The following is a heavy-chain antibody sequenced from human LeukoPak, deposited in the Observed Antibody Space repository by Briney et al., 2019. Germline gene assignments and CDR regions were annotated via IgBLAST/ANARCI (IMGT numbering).Heavy chain of an antibody. D-gene: IGHD3-10*01. CDR1: GGSISNYY. CDR2: VYNSGST. Sequence: SETLSLTCTVSGGSISNYYWSWIRQPAGKGLEWIGRVYNSGSTNYNPSLKSRVTMSVGTSKNQFSLKLRSVTAADPAVYYCARDFRLVGGRYMDVWGKGTTVTVSS. CDR3: ARDFRLVGGRYMDV. V-gene: IGHV4-4*07. J-gene: IGHJ6*03.